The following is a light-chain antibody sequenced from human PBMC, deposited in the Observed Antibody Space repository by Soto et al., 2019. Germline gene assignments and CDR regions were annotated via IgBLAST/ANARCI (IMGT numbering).Light chain of an antibody. CDR3: QQYNSFWT. CDR2: KAS. V-gene: IGKV1-5*03. CDR1: KTISSW. J-gene: IGKJ1*01. Sequence: DIQMTQSPSTLSGSVGDRVTITCRASKTISSWLAWYQQKPGKAPKLLIYKASTLKSGVPSRFSGSGSGTEITLTIRSLQPDDFATYYCQQYNSFWTFGQGTKVDI.